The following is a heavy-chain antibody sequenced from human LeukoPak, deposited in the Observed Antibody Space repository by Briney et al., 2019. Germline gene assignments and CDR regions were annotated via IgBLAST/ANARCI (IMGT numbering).Heavy chain of an antibody. CDR1: GGSISTYY. Sequence: SETLSLTCTVSGGSISTYYWSWIRQPPGKGLEWVGYISWSGYTDYNPSLKSRVTISVDTSKNHFSLKLRSVTAADTAVYYCAREYSSFEYWGQGILVTVSS. D-gene: IGHD6-19*01. J-gene: IGHJ4*02. V-gene: IGHV4-59*01. CDR3: AREYSSFEY. CDR2: ISWSGYT.